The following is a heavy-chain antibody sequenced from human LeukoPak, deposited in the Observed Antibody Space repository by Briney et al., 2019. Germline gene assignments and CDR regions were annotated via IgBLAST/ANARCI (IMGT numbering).Heavy chain of an antibody. CDR1: GFTFSSYS. CDR3: ARGPEYSSGWYADPPPIDY. Sequence: GGSLRLSCAASGFTFSSYSMNWVRQAPGKGLEWVSSISSSSSYIYYADSVKGRFTISRDNAKNSLYLQMNSLRAEDTAVYYCARGPEYSSGWYADPPPIDYWGQGTLVTVSS. V-gene: IGHV3-21*01. CDR2: ISSSSSYI. D-gene: IGHD6-19*01. J-gene: IGHJ4*02.